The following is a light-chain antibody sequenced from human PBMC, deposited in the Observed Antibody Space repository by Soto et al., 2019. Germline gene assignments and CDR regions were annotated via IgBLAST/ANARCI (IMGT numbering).Light chain of an antibody. CDR1: TSNIGTFY. Sequence: QSVLTQPPSASSTPGQTVTISCSGSTSNIGTFYVYWYQHLPGTAPKLLIYLGDQRASGVSDRFSGSKSGTSASLAINGLRSXXXAXXXCAAWDDNLNAYVFGSGTKVTVL. CDR2: LGD. CDR3: AAWDDNLNAYV. V-gene: IGLV1-47*02. J-gene: IGLJ1*01.